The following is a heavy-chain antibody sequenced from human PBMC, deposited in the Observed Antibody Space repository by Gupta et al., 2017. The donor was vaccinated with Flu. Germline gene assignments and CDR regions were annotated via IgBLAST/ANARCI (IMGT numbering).Heavy chain of an antibody. CDR2: ISSSSSYI. V-gene: IGHV3-21*01. J-gene: IGHJ5*02. CDR3: ARDSSSGWAHNWCDP. D-gene: IGHD6-19*01. Sequence: EVQLVESGGGLVKPGGSLRLSCAASGFTFSSYSMNWVRQAPGKGLEWVSSISSSSSYINYADSVKGRFTISRDNAKNSLYLQMNSLRAEDTAVYYCARDSSSGWAHNWCDPWGQGTLVTVSP. CDR1: GFTFSSYS.